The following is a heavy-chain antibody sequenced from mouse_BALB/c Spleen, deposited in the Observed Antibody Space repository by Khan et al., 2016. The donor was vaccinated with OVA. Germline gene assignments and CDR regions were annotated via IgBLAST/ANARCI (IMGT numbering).Heavy chain of an antibody. CDR3: ARQGGIYDGPFDY. J-gene: IGHJ2*01. CDR2: ISSGGSYT. V-gene: IGHV5-9-3*01. Sequence: EVELVESGGGLVKPGGSLKLSCAASGFTFSSYAMSWVRQTPEKRLEWVATISSGGSYTYFPDSVKGRFTISRDNAKNTLYLQMSSLRSEDTAMYCCARQGGIYDGPFDYWGQGTTLTVSS. CDR1: GFTFSSYA. D-gene: IGHD2-3*01.